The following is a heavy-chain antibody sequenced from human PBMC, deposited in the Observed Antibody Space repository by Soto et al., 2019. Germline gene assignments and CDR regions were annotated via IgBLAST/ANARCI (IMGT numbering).Heavy chain of an antibody. Sequence: GASVKVSCKASGYTFTGYYMHWVRQAPGQGLEWMGIINPSGGSTSYAQKFQGRVTMTRDTSTSTVYMELSSLRSEDTAVYYCARSSVVPAAITRQTYYYGMDVWGQGTTVTVSS. D-gene: IGHD2-2*01. CDR2: INPSGGST. V-gene: IGHV1-46*01. J-gene: IGHJ6*02. CDR1: GYTFTGYY. CDR3: ARSSVVPAAITRQTYYYGMDV.